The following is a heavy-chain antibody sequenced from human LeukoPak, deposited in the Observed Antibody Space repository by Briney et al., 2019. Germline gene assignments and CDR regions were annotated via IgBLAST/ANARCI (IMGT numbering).Heavy chain of an antibody. CDR1: GYTFTAYW. D-gene: IGHD2-2*01. V-gene: IGHV5-51*01. CDR3: ARPYCSSTSCYAFDI. Sequence: GESLKISCQGSGYTFTAYWIGWVRQMPGKGLEWVGIIHPGDSDTRYSPSFQGQVTISADKSISTAYLQWSSLKASDTAMYYCARPYCSSTSCYAFDIWGQGTMVTVSS. CDR2: IHPGDSDT. J-gene: IGHJ3*02.